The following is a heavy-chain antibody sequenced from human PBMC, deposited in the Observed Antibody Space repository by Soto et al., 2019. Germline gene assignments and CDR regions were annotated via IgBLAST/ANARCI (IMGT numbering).Heavy chain of an antibody. D-gene: IGHD2-8*02. V-gene: IGHV1-2*02. CDR2: INPDTGDT. J-gene: IGHJ4*02. CDR3: AREPLSTGLPELDD. Sequence: ASVKVSCKASGYNFGDFYIHWLRQAPGQGLEWMGRINPDTGDTHYDPNFQGRVTMSSDNSITSAYLDLSSLRSDDTAVYFRAREPLSTGLPELDDWGQGTLVTVSS. CDR1: GYNFGDFY.